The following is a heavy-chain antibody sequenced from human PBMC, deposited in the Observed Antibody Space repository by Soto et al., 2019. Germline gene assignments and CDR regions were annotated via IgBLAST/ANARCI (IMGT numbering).Heavy chain of an antibody. D-gene: IGHD6-13*01. CDR1: GFTFSSNA. Sequence: EVQLLESGGGLVQPGGSLRLSRVASGFTFSSNAMSWVRQAPGKGLEWVSAISGSGTNTYYADSVKGRFTISRDNSKNTLYLQMNSLRDEDTAVYYCAKTAAAGSDWGQGTLVTVSS. CDR2: ISGSGTNT. CDR3: AKTAAAGSD. V-gene: IGHV3-23*01. J-gene: IGHJ4*02.